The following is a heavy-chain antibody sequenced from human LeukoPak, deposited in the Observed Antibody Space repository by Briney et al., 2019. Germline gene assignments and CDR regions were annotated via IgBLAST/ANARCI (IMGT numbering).Heavy chain of an antibody. V-gene: IGHV3-73*01. Sequence: GGSLRLSCAASGFTFSGSAMHWVRQAPGKGLEWVGRIRSKANSYATAYAASVKGRFTISRDDSKNTAYLQMNSLKTEDTAVYYCAVVSPFDYWGQGTLVTVSS. CDR2: IRSKANSYAT. CDR1: GFTFSGSA. J-gene: IGHJ4*02. D-gene: IGHD3-22*01. CDR3: AVVSPFDY.